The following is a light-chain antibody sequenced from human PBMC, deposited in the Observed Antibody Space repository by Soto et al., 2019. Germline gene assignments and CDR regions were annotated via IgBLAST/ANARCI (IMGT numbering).Light chain of an antibody. CDR2: GAS. CDR1: QNVSSN. J-gene: IGKJ5*01. Sequence: EIVMTQSPATLSVSPWERATLSCRASQNVSSNLAWYQQKPGQAPRLLIYGASTRATGIPARFSGSGSGTEFTLTFSSLQSEDFAVYYCKQYNNWLLITFGQGTRLEIK. V-gene: IGKV3-15*01. CDR3: KQYNNWLLIT.